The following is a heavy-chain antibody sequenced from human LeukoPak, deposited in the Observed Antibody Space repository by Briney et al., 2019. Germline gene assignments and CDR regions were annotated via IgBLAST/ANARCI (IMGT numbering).Heavy chain of an antibody. CDR2: IKTDGSEK. V-gene: IGHV3-7*03. Sequence: GGSLRLSCEASGFTFSSYWMSWVRQAPGKGLEWVANIKTDGSEKYYVDSVKGRFTISRDNAKNSLYLQMNSLRAEDTAVYYCARHYGPWGQGTLVTVSS. J-gene: IGHJ5*02. D-gene: IGHD3-16*01. CDR1: GFTFSSYW. CDR3: ARHYGP.